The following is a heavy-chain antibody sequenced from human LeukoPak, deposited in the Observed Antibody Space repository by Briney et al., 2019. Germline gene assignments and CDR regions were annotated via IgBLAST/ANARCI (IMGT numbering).Heavy chain of an antibody. J-gene: IGHJ4*02. V-gene: IGHV1-69*05. D-gene: IGHD3-10*01. CDR3: ARGKHHYYGSGSYYNLIDY. CDR1: GGTFSSYA. Sequence: ASVKVSCKASGGTFSSYAISWVRQAPGQGLEWMGGIIPIFGTANYAQKFQGRVTITTDESTSTAYMELSSLRSEDTAVYYCARGKHHYYGSGSYYNLIDYWGQGTLVTVSS. CDR2: IIPIFGTA.